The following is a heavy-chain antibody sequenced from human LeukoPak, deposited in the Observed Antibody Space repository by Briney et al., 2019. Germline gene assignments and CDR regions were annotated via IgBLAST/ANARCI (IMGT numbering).Heavy chain of an antibody. D-gene: IGHD2-15*01. CDR2: TGPDGKKT. CDR1: GFTFNRYG. V-gene: IGHV3-33*02. CDR3: ARQMVEGQQNYYMDV. J-gene: IGHJ6*03. Sequence: GGALRLSCAASGFTFNRYGMHWVRQAPGKGLEWVAFTGPDGKKTFYGDSLNGRFTISRDNFADTVFLQMNTMRAEDTAVYYCARQMVEGQQNYYMDVWGNGTTVTVSS.